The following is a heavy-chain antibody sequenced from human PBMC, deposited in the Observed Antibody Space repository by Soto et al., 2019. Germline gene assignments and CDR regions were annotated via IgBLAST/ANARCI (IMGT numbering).Heavy chain of an antibody. CDR3: ARRRITTFGVVITGYGLDV. Sequence: KTSETLSLTCAVSGDSITNNNCWNWVRQPPGKGLEWIGEIYDSGTTNDNPSLKSRVTISVDKSKNQFSLKLNSLTAADTAVYYCARRRITTFGVVITGYGLDVWGQGTTVTVSS. V-gene: IGHV4-4*02. D-gene: IGHD3-3*01. J-gene: IGHJ6*02. CDR2: IYDSGTT. CDR1: GDSITNNNC.